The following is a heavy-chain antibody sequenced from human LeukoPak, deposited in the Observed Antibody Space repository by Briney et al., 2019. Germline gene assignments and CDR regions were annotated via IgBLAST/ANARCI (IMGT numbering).Heavy chain of an antibody. CDR3: ACLGSPMSYYYYYMDV. V-gene: IGHV4-34*01. Sequence: SETLSLTCAVYGGSFSGYYWSWIRQPPGKGLEWIGEINHSGSTNYNPSLKSRVTISVDTSKNQFSLKLSSVTAADTAVYYCACLGSPMSYYYYYMDVWGKGTTVTVSS. CDR1: GGSFSGYY. D-gene: IGHD3-22*01. J-gene: IGHJ6*03. CDR2: INHSGST.